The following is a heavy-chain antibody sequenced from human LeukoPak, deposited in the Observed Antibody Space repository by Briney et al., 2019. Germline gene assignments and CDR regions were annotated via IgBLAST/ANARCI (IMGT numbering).Heavy chain of an antibody. CDR2: IKEDGSET. CDR1: GFTFSRYW. Sequence: EGSLRLSCAASGFTFSRYWMSWVRQAPGKGLEWVAKIKEDGSETYSVDSVRGRFTISRDNSKNTLYLQMNSLRVEDTAMYYCVRVRGRARVGYSDYWGQGNLVTVSS. D-gene: IGHD3-22*01. J-gene: IGHJ4*02. V-gene: IGHV3-7*02. CDR3: VRVRGRARVGYSDY.